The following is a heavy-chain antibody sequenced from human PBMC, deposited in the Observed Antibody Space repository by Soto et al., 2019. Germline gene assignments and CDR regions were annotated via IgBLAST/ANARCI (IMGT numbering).Heavy chain of an antibody. CDR1: GITFTNAW. CDR3: TTDPGDYEDF. Sequence: EVQLVESGGDLVKPGGCLRLSCAASGITFTNAWMSWDRQAPGKGLEWVGRIKKRADGGTTDYAAPVRGRFTISRDDSKNTLFLQMNSLEAEDTAVYYCTTDPGDYEDFWGQGTLVTVSS. D-gene: IGHD4-17*01. CDR2: IKKRADGGTT. V-gene: IGHV3-15*01. J-gene: IGHJ4*02.